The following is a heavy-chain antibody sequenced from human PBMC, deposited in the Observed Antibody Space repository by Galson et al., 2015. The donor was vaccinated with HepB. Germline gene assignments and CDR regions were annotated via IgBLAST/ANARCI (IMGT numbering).Heavy chain of an antibody. CDR2: IGIAGDS. D-gene: IGHD1-7*01. CDR3: ARGWDSVPGTTGLDV. J-gene: IGHJ6*02. V-gene: IGHV3-13*04. CDR1: GFTFSTYD. Sequence: SLRLSFAASGFTFSTYDMHWVRQITGKGLEWVSGIGIAGDSSSPGSVEGRFTISRENAQTSLYLQMPSLRAGDPAVSYCARGWDSVPGTTGLDVWGQGTTVTVSS.